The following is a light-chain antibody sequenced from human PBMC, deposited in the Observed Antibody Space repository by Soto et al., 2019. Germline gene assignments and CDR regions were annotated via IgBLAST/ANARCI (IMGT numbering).Light chain of an antibody. V-gene: IGKV3-15*01. CDR3: QQYNNWTPYT. CDR1: QSVSSN. CDR2: GAS. Sequence: EIVMTQSPATLSVSPGERATLSCRASQSVSSNLAWYQQKPGQAPRLLIYGASTRAHGIPARFSGSGSGTEFTLTISSLQSEDFEVYYCQQYNNWTPYTFGQGTKLEIK. J-gene: IGKJ2*01.